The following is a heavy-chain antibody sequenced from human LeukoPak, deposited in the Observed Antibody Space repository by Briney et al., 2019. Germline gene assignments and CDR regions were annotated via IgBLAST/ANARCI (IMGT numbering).Heavy chain of an antibody. D-gene: IGHD6-19*01. J-gene: IGHJ4*02. CDR1: GFTFDDYA. CDR3: AKDRGSGWYYFDY. CDR2: ISWNSGSI. V-gene: IGHV3-9*01. Sequence: DRSLRLSCAASGFTFDDYAMHWVRQAPGKGLEWVSGISWNSGSIGYADSVKGRFTISRDNAKNSLYLQMNSLRAEDTALYYCAKDRGSGWYYFDYWGQGTLVTVSS.